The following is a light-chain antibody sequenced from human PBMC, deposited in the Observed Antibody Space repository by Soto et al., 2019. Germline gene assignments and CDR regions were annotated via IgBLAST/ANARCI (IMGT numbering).Light chain of an antibody. Sequence: SVLSQPASVSGSRGQSITISCTGTSSDVGAYNYVSWYQQHPGKAPKPVIYDVSNRPSGVSSRFSGSKSGNTASLTISGLQAEDEADYYCSSYTRSTTYVFGTGTKVTVL. CDR1: SSDVGAYNY. V-gene: IGLV2-14*01. CDR2: DVS. CDR3: SSYTRSTTYV. J-gene: IGLJ1*01.